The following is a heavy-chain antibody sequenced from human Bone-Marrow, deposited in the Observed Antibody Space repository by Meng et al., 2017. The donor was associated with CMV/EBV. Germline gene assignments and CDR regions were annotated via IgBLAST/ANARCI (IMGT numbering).Heavy chain of an antibody. CDR3: ARDEEGILGR. CDR2: IKNSGDA. Sequence: LSLSCAVSCGSFRGCFWRGSRPAPGGGREWIGKIKNSGDANYSPSLKSRVTISLDMSKNQFSLNLKSVTAADTAVYFCARDEEGILGRWGEGTLVTVSS. J-gene: IGHJ4*02. D-gene: IGHD3-16*01. V-gene: IGHV4-34*01. CDR1: CGSFRGCF.